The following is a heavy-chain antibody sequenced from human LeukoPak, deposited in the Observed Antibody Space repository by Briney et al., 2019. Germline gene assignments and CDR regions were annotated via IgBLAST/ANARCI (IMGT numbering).Heavy chain of an antibody. D-gene: IGHD1-26*01. V-gene: IGHV1-18*01. Sequence: GASVKVSCKASGYTLTSYGISWVRQAPGQGLEWMGWISAYNGNTNYAQKFQGRVTMTEDTSTDTAYMELSSLRSEDTAVYYCAASGSYDAFDIWGQGTMVTVSS. CDR1: GYTLTSYG. CDR2: ISAYNGNT. CDR3: AASGSYDAFDI. J-gene: IGHJ3*02.